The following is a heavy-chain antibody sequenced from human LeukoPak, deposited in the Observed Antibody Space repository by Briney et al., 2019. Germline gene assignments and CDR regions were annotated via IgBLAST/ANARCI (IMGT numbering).Heavy chain of an antibody. CDR3: ASGRLSGSVGEDWSDP. CDR1: GDSMNSHY. Sequence: PSETLSLTCTVSGDSMNSHYWTWIRQSPGKGLEWIGYIYYSGSTHYNPSFKSRVTISLDTSKNQFSLKLTSVIAADTAMYYCASGRLSGSVGEDWSDPWGQGTLVTVSS. D-gene: IGHD5-12*01. V-gene: IGHV4-59*11. CDR2: IYYSGST. J-gene: IGHJ5*02.